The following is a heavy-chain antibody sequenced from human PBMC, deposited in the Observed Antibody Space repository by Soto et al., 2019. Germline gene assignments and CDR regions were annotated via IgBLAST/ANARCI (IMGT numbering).Heavy chain of an antibody. CDR1: GGSFSGYY. CDR2: IKHRGST. V-gene: IGHV4-34*01. J-gene: IGHJ4*02. CDR3: ARVDDY. Sequence: QVQLQQWGAGLLKPSETLSLTCAVYGGSFSGYYWSWIRQSPGKGLEWIGEIKHRGSTNYNPSLKSRVTRSIDASKNQFSLKLSSVTAADTAVYYCARVDDYWGQGTLVTVSS.